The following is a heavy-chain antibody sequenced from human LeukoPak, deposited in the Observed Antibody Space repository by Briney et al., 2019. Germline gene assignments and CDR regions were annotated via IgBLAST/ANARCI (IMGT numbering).Heavy chain of an antibody. CDR1: GFTVSSNY. Sequence: PGGSLRLSCAASGFTVSSNYMSWVRQAPGKGLEWVSVIYSGGSTYYADSVKGRFTISRDNSKNTLYLQMNSLRAEDTAVYYCARGPLEDSSGLRDAFDIWGQGTMVTVSS. CDR3: ARGPLEDSSGLRDAFDI. D-gene: IGHD3-22*01. CDR2: IYSGGST. V-gene: IGHV3-53*01. J-gene: IGHJ3*02.